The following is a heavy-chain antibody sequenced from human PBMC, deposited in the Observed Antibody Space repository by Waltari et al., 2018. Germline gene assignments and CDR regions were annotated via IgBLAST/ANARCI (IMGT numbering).Heavy chain of an antibody. D-gene: IGHD3-3*01. CDR2: ITYDGINK. V-gene: IGHV3-30-3*01. Sequence: QVQLVESGGGVVQPGRSLRLSCAASGFTFSSYAMHWVRQAPGKGLEWVAVITYDGINKYYADSVKGRFTISRDNSKNTLYLQMNSLRAEDTAVDYCARSASTIFGPYDSFDIWGQGTMVTVSS. J-gene: IGHJ3*02. CDR1: GFTFSSYA. CDR3: ARSASTIFGPYDSFDI.